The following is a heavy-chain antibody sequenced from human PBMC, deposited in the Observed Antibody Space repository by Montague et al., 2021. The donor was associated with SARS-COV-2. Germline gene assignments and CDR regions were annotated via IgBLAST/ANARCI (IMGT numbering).Heavy chain of an antibody. Sequence: ESLSLTCTVSFGSISTYYWSWIRQPPGKGLEWIGFIFYNGSTKYNPSLKRRVSISLDTSKNQFSLKLSSVTAADTAVYYCARQDAWAYCGDECYRGWFDSWGQGTLVTVSS. CDR3: ARQDAWAYCGDECYRGWFDS. CDR1: FGSISTYY. D-gene: IGHD2-21*01. J-gene: IGHJ5*01. V-gene: IGHV4-59*01. CDR2: IFYNGST.